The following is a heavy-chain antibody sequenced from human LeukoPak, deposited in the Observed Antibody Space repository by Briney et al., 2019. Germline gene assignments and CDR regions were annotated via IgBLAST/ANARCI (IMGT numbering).Heavy chain of an antibody. V-gene: IGHV1-46*01. J-gene: IGHJ5*02. Sequence: ASVKVSCKASGYTFTSYYMHWVRQAPGQGLEWMGIINPSGGSTSYAQKFQRRVTMTRDTSTSTVYMELSSLRSEDTAMYYCARGGESSVWGRWFDPWGQGTLVTVSS. D-gene: IGHD6-19*01. CDR1: GYTFTSYY. CDR2: INPSGGST. CDR3: ARGGESSVWGRWFDP.